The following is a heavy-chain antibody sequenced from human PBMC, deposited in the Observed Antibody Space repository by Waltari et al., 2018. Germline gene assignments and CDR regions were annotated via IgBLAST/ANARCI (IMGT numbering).Heavy chain of an antibody. CDR3: ARQKQLKYYFDY. V-gene: IGHV4-39*01. Sequence: QLQLQESGPGLVKPSETLSLTCTVSGGSISSSSYYWGWIRQPPGKGLEWIGSIYYIGSTYYNPSLKSRVTISVDTSKNQFSLKLSSVTAADTAVYYCARQKQLKYYFDYCGQGTLVTVSS. J-gene: IGHJ4*02. D-gene: IGHD6-13*01. CDR2: IYYIGST. CDR1: GGSISSSSYY.